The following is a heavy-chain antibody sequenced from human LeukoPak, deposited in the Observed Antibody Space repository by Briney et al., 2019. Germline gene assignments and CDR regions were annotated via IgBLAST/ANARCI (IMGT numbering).Heavy chain of an antibody. CDR1: GFTFSSYA. D-gene: IGHD3-22*01. CDR2: ISYDGSNK. J-gene: IGHJ4*02. Sequence: GRSLRLSCAASGFTFSSYAMHWVRQAPGKGLEWVAVISYDGSNKYYADSVKGRFTISRDNSKNTLYLQMNSLRAEDTAVYYCAKAPWGLYDSSGYYYFHWGQGTLVTVSS. V-gene: IGHV3-30*04. CDR3: AKAPWGLYDSSGYYYFH.